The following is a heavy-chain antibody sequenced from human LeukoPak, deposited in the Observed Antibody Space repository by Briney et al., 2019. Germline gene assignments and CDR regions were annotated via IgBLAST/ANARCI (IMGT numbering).Heavy chain of an antibody. V-gene: IGHV4-39*01. D-gene: IGHD3/OR15-3a*01. CDR2: IYYTGNT. CDR3: ARQTGSGLFTLP. J-gene: IGHJ4*02. CDR1: GVSISSSNSY. Sequence: SETLSLTCTVSGVSISSSNSYWGWIRQPPGKGLEWIGSIYYTGNTYYNASLKSRVTISIDTSKNQISLRLTSVTAADTAMYYCARQTGSGLFTLPGGQGTLVTVSS.